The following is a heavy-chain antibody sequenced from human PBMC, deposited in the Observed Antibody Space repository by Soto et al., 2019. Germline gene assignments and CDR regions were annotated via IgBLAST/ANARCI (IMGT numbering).Heavy chain of an antibody. V-gene: IGHV4-59*08. J-gene: IGHJ6*02. CDR1: GGSISSYY. Sequence: SETLSLTCTVSGGSISSYYWSWIRQPPGKGLEWIGSIYYSGSTNYNPSLKSRVTISVDTSKNQFSLKLSSVTAADTAVYYCACIFSGGYGYGFYYYGMDVWGQGTTVTVSS. D-gene: IGHD5-18*01. CDR2: IYYSGST. CDR3: ACIFSGGYGYGFYYYGMDV.